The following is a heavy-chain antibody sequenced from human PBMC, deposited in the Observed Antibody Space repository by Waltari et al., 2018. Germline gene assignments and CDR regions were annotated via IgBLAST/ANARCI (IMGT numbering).Heavy chain of an antibody. J-gene: IGHJ4*02. V-gene: IGHV4-38-2*01. CDR1: GYSNSSVYY. CDR3: ARAFYGDYPFDY. CDR2: IYHSGST. Sequence: QVQLQESGPGLVKPSEPLSLTCAVSGYSNSSVYYWGWIRQPPGKGLEWIGSIYHSGSTYYNPSLKSRVTISVDTSKNQFSLKLSSVTAADTAVYYFARAFYGDYPFDYWGQGTLVTVSS. D-gene: IGHD4-17*01.